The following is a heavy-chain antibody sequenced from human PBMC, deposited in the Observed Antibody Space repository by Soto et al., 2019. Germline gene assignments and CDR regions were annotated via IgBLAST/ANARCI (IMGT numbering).Heavy chain of an antibody. D-gene: IGHD6-19*01. CDR2: IIPIFGTA. V-gene: IGHV1-69*13. CDR1: GGTFSSYA. J-gene: IGHJ4*02. Sequence: ASVKVSCKASGGTFSSYAISWVRQAPGQGLEWMGGIIPIFGTANYAQKFQGRVTITADESTSTAYMELSSLRSEDTAVYYCARGSDSSGWLPYFDYWGQGTLVTVSS. CDR3: ARGSDSSGWLPYFDY.